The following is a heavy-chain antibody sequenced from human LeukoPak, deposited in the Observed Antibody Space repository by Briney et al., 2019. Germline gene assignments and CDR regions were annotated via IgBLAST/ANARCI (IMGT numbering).Heavy chain of an antibody. J-gene: IGHJ4*02. D-gene: IGHD4-17*01. CDR2: INSDSGGT. Sequence: ASVKVSCKASGYAFTGYYIDWVRQAPGQGLEWMGWINSDSGGTNYAQKFQGRVTMTRDTSTSTAYMELSSLRSDDTAFYYCARDTITVTTPYFDYWGQGTLVTVPS. CDR3: ARDTITVTTPYFDY. V-gene: IGHV1-2*02. CDR1: GYAFTGYY.